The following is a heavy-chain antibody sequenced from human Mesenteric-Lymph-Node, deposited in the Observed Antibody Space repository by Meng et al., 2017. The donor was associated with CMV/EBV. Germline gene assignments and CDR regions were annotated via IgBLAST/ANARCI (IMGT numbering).Heavy chain of an antibody. CDR1: GGSISSYY. D-gene: IGHD3-9*01. CDR3: ARVYAVDILTGYYWFDP. CDR2: IYYSGST. Sequence: SGGSISSYYWSWIRQPPGKGLEWIGYIYYSGSTNYNPSLKSRVTISVDTSKNQFSLKLSSVTAADTAVYYCARVYAVDILTGYYWFDPWGQGSLVTVSS. V-gene: IGHV4-59*12. J-gene: IGHJ5*02.